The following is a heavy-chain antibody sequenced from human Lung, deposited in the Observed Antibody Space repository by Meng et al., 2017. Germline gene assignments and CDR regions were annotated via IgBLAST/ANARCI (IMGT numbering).Heavy chain of an antibody. V-gene: IGHV1-18*01. CDR3: ARGTPGRSYSDY. Sequence: QVQPVQSGPEVKKPGASVKVSCKASDYTFTGYGVSWVRQAPGQGLEWMAWLGAHDGDTSHAPKFQGRVTVSADRPTATAYMELRSLRSDDTAVYYCARGTPGRSYSDYWGQGTLVTVCS. J-gene: IGHJ4*02. CDR2: LGAHDGDT. CDR1: DYTFTGYG. D-gene: IGHD3-10*01.